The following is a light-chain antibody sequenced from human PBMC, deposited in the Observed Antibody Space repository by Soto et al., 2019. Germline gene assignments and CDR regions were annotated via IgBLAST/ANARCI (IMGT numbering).Light chain of an antibody. CDR1: ESVSSN. J-gene: IGKJ5*01. V-gene: IGKV3-15*01. CDR2: GAS. Sequence: EIVLTQSPGTLSLSPGERATLSCRASESVSSNLAWYQQRLGQAPRLLIYGASTRATDIPARFSGSGSGTEFTLTISSLQSEDFAVYYCQQYDNWPPTFGQGTRLEIK. CDR3: QQYDNWPPT.